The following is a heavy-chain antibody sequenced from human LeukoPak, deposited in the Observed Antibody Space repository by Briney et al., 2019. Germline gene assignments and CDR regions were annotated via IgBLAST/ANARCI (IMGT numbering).Heavy chain of an antibody. V-gene: IGHV1-46*01. CDR3: ARDGKFNGAVAGSACYWFAP. J-gene: IGHJ5*02. Sequence: ASVNVSCKASGYSIARYYMLRVRHPPGQGLGWIGISKPSGGSTSYAQKFQGRVIMTRDTSTSTVYMELSSLRSEDTAVYYCARDGKFNGAVAGSACYWFAPWGQGTLVTVSS. CDR1: GYSIARYY. D-gene: IGHD6-13*01. CDR2: SKPSGGST.